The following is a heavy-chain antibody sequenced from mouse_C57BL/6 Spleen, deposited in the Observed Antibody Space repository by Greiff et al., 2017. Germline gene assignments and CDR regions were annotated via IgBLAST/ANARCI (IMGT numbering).Heavy chain of an antibody. Sequence: QVQLQQSGAELVRPGASVTLSCKASGYTFTDYEMHWVKQTPVHGLEWIGAIDPETGGTAYTQKFKGKAILTADKSSSTAYMELRSLTSEDSAVYYCTRWGLRHFDYWGQGTTLTVSS. CDR2: IDPETGGT. CDR3: TRWGLRHFDY. CDR1: GYTFTDYE. J-gene: IGHJ2*01. D-gene: IGHD2-2*01. V-gene: IGHV1-15*01.